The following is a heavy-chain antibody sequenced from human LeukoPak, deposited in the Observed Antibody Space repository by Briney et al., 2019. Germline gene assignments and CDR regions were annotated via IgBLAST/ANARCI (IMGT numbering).Heavy chain of an antibody. J-gene: IGHJ4*02. CDR3: ARCYGGNVH. D-gene: IGHD4-23*01. CDR2: IFPPDSDT. V-gene: IGHV5-51*01. CDR1: GYSFTSYW. Sequence: GESLKISCEGSGYSFTSYWIAWVRQMPGKGLEWMGIIFPPDSDTRYSPSFQGQVTISADKSITTAYLQWSGLKASDTAMYYCARCYGGNVHWGQGTLVTVSS.